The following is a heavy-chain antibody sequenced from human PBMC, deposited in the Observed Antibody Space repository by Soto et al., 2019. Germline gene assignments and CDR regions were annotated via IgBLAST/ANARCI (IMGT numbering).Heavy chain of an antibody. Sequence: SETPSLTCSVTGHSVSGGSYQSTWIRQPHGHGLEWIGYVHFSGGTNYNPSLEVRVTISIDTSRDQFSLELTSLTAADTAVYFCARDNMATFDYHYYGMDVWGQGTTVTVS. CDR1: GHSVSGGSYQ. V-gene: IGHV4-61*01. D-gene: IGHD5-12*01. J-gene: IGHJ6*02. CDR3: ARDNMATFDYHYYGMDV. CDR2: VHFSGGT.